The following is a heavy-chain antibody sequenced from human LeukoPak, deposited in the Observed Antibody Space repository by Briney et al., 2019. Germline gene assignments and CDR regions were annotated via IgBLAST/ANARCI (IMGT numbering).Heavy chain of an antibody. V-gene: IGHV4-4*07. CDR3: ARGSSGNYLRFDA. D-gene: IGHD1-26*01. CDR2: IYTSGNT. Sequence: SETLSLTCTVSGGSFSSSYWSWIRQPAGKGLEWIGRIYTSGNTNFNPSLKSRVTISIDKSKNQISLKLNSVTAADTAVYYCARGSSGNYLRFDAWGQGTLVTVSS. J-gene: IGHJ5*02. CDR1: GGSFSSSY.